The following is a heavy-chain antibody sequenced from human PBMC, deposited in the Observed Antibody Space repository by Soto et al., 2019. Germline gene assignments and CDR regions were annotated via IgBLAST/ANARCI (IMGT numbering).Heavy chain of an antibody. J-gene: IGHJ4*02. CDR1: GFTFISYG. D-gene: IGHD7-27*01. V-gene: IGHV3-33*01. Sequence: QVQLVESGGGVVQPGRSLRLSCAASGFTFISYGMHWVRQAPGKGLEWVAVIWYDGSNKYYGDSVKGRFTISRDNSKNSLYLQMNSLRAEDTAVYYCARDRPNSGFDYWGQGTLVTVSS. CDR3: ARDRPNSGFDY. CDR2: IWYDGSNK.